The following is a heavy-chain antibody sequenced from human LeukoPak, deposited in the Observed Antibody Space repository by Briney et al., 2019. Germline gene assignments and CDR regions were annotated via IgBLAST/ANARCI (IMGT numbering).Heavy chain of an antibody. CDR3: AKDSSGYLIPDNWFDP. CDR2: INPNSGGT. J-gene: IGHJ5*02. V-gene: IGHV1-2*02. CDR1: GYTFTGYY. Sequence: ASVKVSCKASGYTFTGYYMHGVRQAPGQGLEWMGWINPNSGGTNYAQKFQGRVTMTRDTSISTAYMELSRLRSDDTAVYYCAKDSSGYLIPDNWFDPWGQGTLVTVSS. D-gene: IGHD3-22*01.